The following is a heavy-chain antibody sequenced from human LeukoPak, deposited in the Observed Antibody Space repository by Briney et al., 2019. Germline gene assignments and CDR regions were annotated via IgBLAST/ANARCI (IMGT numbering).Heavy chain of an antibody. V-gene: IGHV1-2*02. Sequence: ASVKVSCKASGYTFTRYDINWVRQAPGQGLEWMGWINPNSGDANYAQKFQGRVTMTRDTSISTAYMELSRLRSDDTAVYYCARVRPLIAAAGTTYSYYYMDVWGKGATVTVS. CDR1: GYTFTRYD. D-gene: IGHD6-13*01. CDR2: INPNSGDA. J-gene: IGHJ6*03. CDR3: ARVRPLIAAAGTTYSYYYMDV.